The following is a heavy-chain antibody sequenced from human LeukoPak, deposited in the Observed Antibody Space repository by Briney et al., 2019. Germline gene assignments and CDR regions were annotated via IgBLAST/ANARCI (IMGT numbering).Heavy chain of an antibody. V-gene: IGHV4-39*01. CDR1: GGSISSSSYY. CDR2: IYYSGST. J-gene: IGHJ5*02. CDR3: ARSVVVVPAAIYWFDP. Sequence: SETLSLTCTVSGGSISSSSYYWGWIRQPPGKGLEWIGSIYYSGSTYYNPSLKSRVTISVDTSKNQFSLKLSSVTAADTAVYYRARSVVVVPAAIYWFDPWGQGTLVTVSS. D-gene: IGHD2-2*01.